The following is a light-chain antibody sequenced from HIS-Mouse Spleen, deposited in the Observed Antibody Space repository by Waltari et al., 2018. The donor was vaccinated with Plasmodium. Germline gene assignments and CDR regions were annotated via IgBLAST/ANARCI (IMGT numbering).Light chain of an antibody. V-gene: IGLV2-8*01. CDR3: SSYAGSNNYVV. J-gene: IGLJ2*01. Sequence: QSALTQPPSASASPGQSVTISCTGTRSDVGGYNYVSWYQQHPGKAPKLMIYEVSKRPSGVPDRFSGSKSGNTASLTVSGLQAEDEADYYCSSYAGSNNYVVFGGGTKLTVL. CDR2: EVS. CDR1: RSDVGGYNY.